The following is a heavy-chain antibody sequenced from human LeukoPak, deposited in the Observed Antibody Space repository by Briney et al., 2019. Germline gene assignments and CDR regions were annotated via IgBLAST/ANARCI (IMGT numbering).Heavy chain of an antibody. CDR1: GVTFSSYE. CDR2: ISSSGSTI. V-gene: IGHV3-48*03. CDR3: AREKMVLLWFGESNYGMDV. Sequence: GGSLRLSCAASGVTFSSYEMNWVRQAPGKGLEWDSYISSSGSTIYYADSVKGRFTISRDNARNSLYLQMNSLRAEDTAVYYCAREKMVLLWFGESNYGMDVWGKGTTVTVSS. D-gene: IGHD3-10*01. J-gene: IGHJ6*04.